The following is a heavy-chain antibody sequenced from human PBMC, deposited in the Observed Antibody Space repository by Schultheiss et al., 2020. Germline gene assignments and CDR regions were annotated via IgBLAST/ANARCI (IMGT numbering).Heavy chain of an antibody. CDR1: GGSFSAYY. V-gene: IGHV4-34*01. CDR2: INHSGST. CDR3: ASLTPDGSGYYLPRRDY. Sequence: SQTLSLTCAVYGGSFSAYYWSWIRQPPGKGLEWIGEINHSGSTNYNPSLKSRVTISVDTSKNQFSLKLSSVTAADTAVYYCASLTPDGSGYYLPRRDYWGQGTLVTVSS. J-gene: IGHJ4*02. D-gene: IGHD3-22*01.